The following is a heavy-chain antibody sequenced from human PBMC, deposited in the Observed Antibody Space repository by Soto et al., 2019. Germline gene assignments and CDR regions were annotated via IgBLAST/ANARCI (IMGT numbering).Heavy chain of an antibody. CDR2: IIPIFGTA. D-gene: IGHD3-22*01. CDR1: GGTFSSYA. V-gene: IGHV1-69*12. J-gene: IGHJ6*02. Sequence: QVQLVQSGAEVKKPGSSVKVSCKASGGTFSSYAISWVRQAPGQGLEWMGGIIPIFGTANYAQKFQGSVTLTADESTSTAYLELSSLRSEDAAVYYCARGYYYDSSGYYWYYYYGMDVWGQGTTVTVSS. CDR3: ARGYYYDSSGYYWYYYYGMDV.